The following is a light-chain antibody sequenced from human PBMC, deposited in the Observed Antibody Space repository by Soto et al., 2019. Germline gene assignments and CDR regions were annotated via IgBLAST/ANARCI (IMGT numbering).Light chain of an antibody. CDR1: RSNIGSNT. CDR3: AAWDDSLKGGV. Sequence: QSVLTQPPSASGTPGQRVTISCSGSRSNIGSNTVNWYQQLPGTTPKLLIYTNSQRPSGVPDRFSGSKSGTSASLAISGLQSEDEADYYCAAWDDSLKGGVFGGGTKLTVL. J-gene: IGLJ3*02. V-gene: IGLV1-44*01. CDR2: TNS.